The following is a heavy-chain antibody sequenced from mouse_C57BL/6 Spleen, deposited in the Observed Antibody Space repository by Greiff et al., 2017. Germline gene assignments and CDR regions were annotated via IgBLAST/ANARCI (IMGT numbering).Heavy chain of an antibody. Sequence: VQLQQSGAELVKPGASVKLSCTASGFNITDYYMHWVKQRTEQGLAWIGRIDPEDGETKYAPKFQGKATITADTSSNTAYLQLSSLTSEDTAVYYCAARAPYYGSSPYWYFDVWGTGTTVTVSS. D-gene: IGHD1-1*01. CDR2: IDPEDGET. V-gene: IGHV14-2*01. J-gene: IGHJ1*03. CDR1: GFNITDYY. CDR3: AARAPYYGSSPYWYFDV.